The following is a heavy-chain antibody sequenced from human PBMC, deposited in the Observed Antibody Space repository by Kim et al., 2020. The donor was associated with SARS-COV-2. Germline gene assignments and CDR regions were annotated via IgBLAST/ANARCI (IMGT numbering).Heavy chain of an antibody. CDR3: AKGLQFHAYWVAMDV. D-gene: IGHD3-16*01. CDR1: GFDFDTFA. V-gene: IGHV3-23*01. J-gene: IGHJ6*02. CDR2: ITAHNVVM. Sequence: GGSLRLSCEGSGFDFDTFAITWVRQAPGKGLEWVSRITAHNVVMYYANSVKGRFTASRDNSKAYLQMQGLRGEDAAMYYFAKGLQFHAYWVAMDVWGQG.